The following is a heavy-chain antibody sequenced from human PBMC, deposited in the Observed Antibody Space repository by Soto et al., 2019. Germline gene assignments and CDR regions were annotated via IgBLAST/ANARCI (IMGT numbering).Heavy chain of an antibody. CDR3: ARDIQSIAVAGTLFWFDP. CDR1: GFPFNKAW. D-gene: IGHD6-19*01. Sequence: GGYLRLSCAASGFPFNKAWMSWVRQAPGKVLEWVANIEQDGSEKCYVDSVQGRFTISRDNAKNSPYLQMNSLRAEDTAVYYCARDIQSIAVAGTLFWFDPWGQGTLVTVSS. J-gene: IGHJ5*02. V-gene: IGHV3-7*03. CDR2: IEQDGSEK.